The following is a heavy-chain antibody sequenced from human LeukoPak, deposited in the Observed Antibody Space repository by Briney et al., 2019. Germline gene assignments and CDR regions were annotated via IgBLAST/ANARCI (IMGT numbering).Heavy chain of an antibody. CDR1: GGSVSSANYY. CDR3: ARDIALYGRGFDP. CDR2: IYHSGTT. J-gene: IGHJ5*02. D-gene: IGHD4-17*01. Sequence: PSETLSLTCTVSGGSVSSANYYWSWIRQPPGKGLEWIGYIYHSGTTNYYPSLKGRVTISVDTSNNRCSLKVSSVTAAGTAVYYCARDIALYGRGFDPWGQGTLVTVSS. V-gene: IGHV4-61*01.